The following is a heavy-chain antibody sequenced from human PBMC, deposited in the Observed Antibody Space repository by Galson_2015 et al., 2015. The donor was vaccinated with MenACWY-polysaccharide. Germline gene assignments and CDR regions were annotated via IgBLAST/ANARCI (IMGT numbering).Heavy chain of an antibody. Sequence: SVKVSCRVSGDSFSDYAITWVRQAPGQGLEWMGRIIPMAGTKNYAQKVQGRVTITADTSRTTVYMELSSLRIEDTAVYYCARVGCSGSSYFLEYCGQGSPVTVSS. D-gene: IGHD2-15*01. CDR1: GDSFSDYA. J-gene: IGHJ4*02. V-gene: IGHV1-69*04. CDR2: IIPMAGTK. CDR3: ARVGCSGSSYFLEY.